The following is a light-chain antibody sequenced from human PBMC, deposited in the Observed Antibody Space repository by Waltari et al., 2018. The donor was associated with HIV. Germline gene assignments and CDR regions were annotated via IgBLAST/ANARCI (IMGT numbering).Light chain of an antibody. CDR1: QAISSW. CDR3: QQADGLPWT. CDR2: ASS. Sequence: DIQMTQSPFFVSASVGDRVTITCRASQAISSWLTWYQQRPGAAPKLLIYASSTLQSGVPTRFSGGRSGANFTRTISSLQPEDFATYFCQQADGLPWTFGQGTKVEMK. V-gene: IGKV1-12*01. J-gene: IGKJ1*01.